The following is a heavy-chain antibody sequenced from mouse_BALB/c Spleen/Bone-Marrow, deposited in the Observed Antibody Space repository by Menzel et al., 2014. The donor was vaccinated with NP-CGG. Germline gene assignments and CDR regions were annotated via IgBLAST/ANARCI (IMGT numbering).Heavy chain of an antibody. CDR2: IHPGSGGI. Sequence: VKVVESGAELVRPGASVKLTCKVLGFTFTDYEMHWVKQTPVHGLEWIGTIHPGSGGIAYNQKFKGKATLTADKSSSTAYMELSSLTSEDSAVYYCTREKVGDFDYGGQGTTLTVSS. CDR1: GFTFTDYE. J-gene: IGHJ2*01. CDR3: TREKVGDFDY. V-gene: IGHV1-15*01.